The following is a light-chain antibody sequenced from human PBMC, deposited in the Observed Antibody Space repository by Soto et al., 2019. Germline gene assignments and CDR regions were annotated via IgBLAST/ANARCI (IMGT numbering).Light chain of an antibody. CDR3: SSYTSSSPLV. CDR1: SSDVGGYNY. Sequence: QSALTQPASVSGSPGQSITISCTGTSSDVGGYNYVSWYQQHPGKAPKLMIYEVSNRHSGVSNRFSGSKSGNTASLTISGLQAEDEADYYCSSYTSSSPLVFGGGTKLPVL. CDR2: EVS. J-gene: IGLJ2*01. V-gene: IGLV2-14*01.